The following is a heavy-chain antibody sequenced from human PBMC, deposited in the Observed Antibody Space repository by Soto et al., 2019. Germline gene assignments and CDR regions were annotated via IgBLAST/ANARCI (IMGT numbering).Heavy chain of an antibody. CDR3: AKGQRGYYDILTGYSSYYYYYGMDV. J-gene: IGHJ6*02. CDR1: GYTFTSYD. CDR2: MNPNSGNT. V-gene: IGHV1-8*01. D-gene: IGHD3-9*01. Sequence: GASVKVSCKASGYTFTSYDINWVRQATGQGLEWMGWMNPNSGNTGYAQKFQGRVTMTRNTSISTAYMELSSLRSEDTAVYYCAKGQRGYYDILTGYSSYYYYYGMDVWGQGTTVTVSS.